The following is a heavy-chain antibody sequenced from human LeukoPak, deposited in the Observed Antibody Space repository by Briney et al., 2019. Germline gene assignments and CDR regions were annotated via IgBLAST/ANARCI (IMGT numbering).Heavy chain of an antibody. Sequence: SETLSLTCTVSGGSISSSSYYWGWIRQPPGKGLEWIGSIYYSGSTNYNPSLKSRVTVSVDTSKNQVSLKLSSVTAADTAVYYCARVEEYYFDYWGQGTLVTVSS. CDR3: ARVEEYYFDY. V-gene: IGHV4-39*07. D-gene: IGHD3-10*01. J-gene: IGHJ4*02. CDR1: GGSISSSSYY. CDR2: IYYSGST.